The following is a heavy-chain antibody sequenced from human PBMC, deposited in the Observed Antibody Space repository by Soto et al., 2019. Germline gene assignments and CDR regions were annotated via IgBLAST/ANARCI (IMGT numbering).Heavy chain of an antibody. Sequence: GGSLRLSCAASGFTFSSYAMSWVRQAPGKGLEWVSAISGSGGSTFYADAVKGRFTISRDNSKSTLYLQMTSLRAEDTAVYYCAKFWHYGSGTYSYYYYYYMDVWGKGTTVTVSS. CDR2: ISGSGGST. D-gene: IGHD3-10*01. J-gene: IGHJ6*03. V-gene: IGHV3-23*01. CDR1: GFTFSSYA. CDR3: AKFWHYGSGTYSYYYYYYMDV.